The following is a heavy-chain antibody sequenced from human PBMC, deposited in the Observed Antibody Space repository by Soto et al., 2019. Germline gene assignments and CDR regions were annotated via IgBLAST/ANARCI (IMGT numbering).Heavy chain of an antibody. D-gene: IGHD2-8*01. J-gene: IGHJ4*02. CDR3: ARDASTLPLPNCTNGVFYTSKGGVFYY. V-gene: IGHV3-48*02. CDR2: ISSSSSTI. Sequence: GGSLRLSCAASGFTFSSYSMNWVRQAPGKGLEWVSYISSSSSTIYYADSVKGRFTISRDNAKNSLYLQMNSLRDEDTAVYYCARDASTLPLPNCTNGVFYTSKGGVFYYWGQGTLVTVS. CDR1: GFTFSSYS.